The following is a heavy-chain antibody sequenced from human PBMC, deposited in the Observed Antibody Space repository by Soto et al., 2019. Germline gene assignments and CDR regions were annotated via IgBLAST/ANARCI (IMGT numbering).Heavy chain of an antibody. CDR2: IIPIFGTA. CDR1: GGTFSSYA. J-gene: IGHJ4*02. D-gene: IGHD3-9*01. V-gene: IGHV1-69*13. Sequence: SVKVSCKASGGTFSSYAISWVRQAPGQGLEWMGGIIPIFGTANYAQKFQGRVTITADESASTAYMELSSLRSEDTAVYYCARVKYYDILTGYSAPIDYWGQGTLVTVSS. CDR3: ARVKYYDILTGYSAPIDY.